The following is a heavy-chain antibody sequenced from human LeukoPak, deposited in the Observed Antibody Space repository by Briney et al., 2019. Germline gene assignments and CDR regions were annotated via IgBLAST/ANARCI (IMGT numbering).Heavy chain of an antibody. Sequence: GGSLRLSCAASGFTFSSYGMNWVRQAPGKGLEWVSSISSSSSYIYYADSVKGRFTISRDNAKNSLYLQMNSLRAEDTAVYYCARSATVTTSENFGYWGQGTLVTVSS. D-gene: IGHD4-11*01. CDR2: ISSSSSYI. CDR3: ARSATVTTSENFGY. V-gene: IGHV3-21*01. CDR1: GFTFSSYG. J-gene: IGHJ4*02.